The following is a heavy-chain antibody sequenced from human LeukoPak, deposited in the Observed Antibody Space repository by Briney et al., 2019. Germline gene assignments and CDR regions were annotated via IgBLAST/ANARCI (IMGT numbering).Heavy chain of an antibody. D-gene: IGHD3-22*01. Sequence: GGSLRLSCAASGFTFSAFAMSWVRQAPGRGLEWVSAISGSGHGRFYADSARGRFTISRDNSKNTQCLQMNSLRAEDTALYYCAKDVSAYYYDSSGSPFDLWGQGTLVIVSS. J-gene: IGHJ4*02. CDR1: GFTFSAFA. V-gene: IGHV3-23*01. CDR3: AKDVSAYYYDSSGSPFDL. CDR2: ISGSGHGR.